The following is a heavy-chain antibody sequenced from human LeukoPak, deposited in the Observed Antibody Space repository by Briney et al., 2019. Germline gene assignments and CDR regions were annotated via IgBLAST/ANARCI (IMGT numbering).Heavy chain of an antibody. V-gene: IGHV3-23*01. CDR2: ISGSGGST. CDR1: GFTFSSYA. D-gene: IGHD6-13*01. CDR3: AKGGYSSSWYSPFDY. Sequence: GGSLRLSCAASGFTFSSYAMSWVRQAPGKGLEWVSAISGSGGSTYYADSAKGRFTISRDNSKNTLYLQMNSLRAEDTAVYYCAKGGYSSSWYSPFDYWGQGTLVTVSS. J-gene: IGHJ4*02.